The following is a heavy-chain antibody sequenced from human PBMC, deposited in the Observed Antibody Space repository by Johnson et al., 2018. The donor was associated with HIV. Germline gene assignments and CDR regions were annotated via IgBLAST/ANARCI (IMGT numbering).Heavy chain of an antibody. V-gene: IGHV3-30-3*01. CDR1: GFTFSSYA. CDR3: AREELEPDVFDI. CDR2: ISYDGTNK. D-gene: IGHD1-1*01. Sequence: QVHLVESGGGVVQPGMSLRLSCAASGFTFSSYAMHWVRQAPGKGLEWVALISYDGTNKYYADSVKGRFTISRDNSKNTLYRQMNSLRAEDTAVYYCAREELEPDVFDIWGQGTMVTVSS. J-gene: IGHJ3*02.